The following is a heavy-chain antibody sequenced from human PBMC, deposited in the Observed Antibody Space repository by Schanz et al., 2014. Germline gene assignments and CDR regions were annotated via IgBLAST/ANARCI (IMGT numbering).Heavy chain of an antibody. D-gene: IGHD3-22*01. CDR3: AKDPSHGDYDYYFDY. CDR1: GFTFSSYA. J-gene: IGHJ4*02. Sequence: VQLVESGGGLIQPGGSLRLSCAASGFTFSSYAMSWVRQAPGKGLEWVSGFIVDSGNTYYAGSVKGRFSISRDYSKNTLYLQMSSLRAEDTAVYYCAKDPSHGDYDYYFDYWGQGTLVTVSS. CDR2: FIVDSGNT. V-gene: IGHV3-23*04.